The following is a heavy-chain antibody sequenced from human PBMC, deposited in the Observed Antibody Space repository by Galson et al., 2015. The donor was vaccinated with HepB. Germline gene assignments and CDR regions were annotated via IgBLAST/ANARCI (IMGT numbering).Heavy chain of an antibody. CDR3: ARRKDLLPDY. Sequence: SLRLSCAVSGLTFSSDTMDWVRQAPGKGPEWVAVISYDGSNKYYAESVKGRFTISRDNSKNTLYLQMNGLGAEDTAVYYCARRKDLLPDYWGQGTLVTVSS. D-gene: IGHD2-15*01. J-gene: IGHJ4*02. V-gene: IGHV3-30*04. CDR2: ISYDGSNK. CDR1: GLTFSSDT.